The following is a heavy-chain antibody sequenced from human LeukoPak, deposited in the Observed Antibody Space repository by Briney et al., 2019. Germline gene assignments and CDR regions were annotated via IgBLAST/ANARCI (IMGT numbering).Heavy chain of an antibody. V-gene: IGHV3-48*01. CDR2: ISSSSSTI. Sequence: GGSLRLSCAASGFTFSSYSMNWVRQAPGKGLEWVSYISSSSSTIYYADSVKGRFTISRDNAKNSLYLQMNSLRAEDTAVYYCARDEPIVGATMDYWGQGTLVTVFS. CDR1: GFTFSSYS. CDR3: ARDEPIVGATMDY. J-gene: IGHJ4*02. D-gene: IGHD1-26*01.